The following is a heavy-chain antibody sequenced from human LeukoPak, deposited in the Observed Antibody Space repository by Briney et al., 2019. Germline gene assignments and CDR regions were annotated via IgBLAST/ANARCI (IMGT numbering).Heavy chain of an antibody. CDR2: IHLGASHS. J-gene: IGHJ4*02. CDR3: ARHPSYYDNSGYYYADY. V-gene: IGHV5-51*01. CDR1: GYSFTNYW. D-gene: IGHD3-22*01. Sequence: GESLKISCECSGYSFTNYWIAWVRQMPGKGLEWMGIIHLGASHSRYSPSFQGQVTISADKSIATAYLQWSSLRASDTAMYYCARHPSYYDNSGYYYADYWGQGTLVTVSS.